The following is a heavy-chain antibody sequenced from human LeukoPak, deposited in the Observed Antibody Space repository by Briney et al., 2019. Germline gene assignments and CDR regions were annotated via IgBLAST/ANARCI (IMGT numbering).Heavy chain of an antibody. V-gene: IGHV4-59*01. J-gene: IGHJ4*02. Sequence: SETLSLTCTVSGGSISSYYWSWIRQPPGKGLEWIGYIYYSGSTNYNPSLKSRVTISVDTSKNQFSLKLSSVTAADTAVYYCARSRRYGDYSLDYWGQGTLVTVSS. D-gene: IGHD4-17*01. CDR3: ARSRRYGDYSLDY. CDR2: IYYSGST. CDR1: GGSISSYY.